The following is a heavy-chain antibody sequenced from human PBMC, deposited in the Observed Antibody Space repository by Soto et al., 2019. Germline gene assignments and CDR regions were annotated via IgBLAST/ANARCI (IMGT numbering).Heavy chain of an antibody. J-gene: IGHJ6*02. CDR3: ARGYVDTAMVPHADYYYGMDV. V-gene: IGHV1-2*04. CDR2: INPNSGGT. CDR1: GYTFTGYY. D-gene: IGHD5-18*01. Sequence: QVQLVQSGAEVKKPGASVKVSCKASGYTFTGYYMHWVRQAPGQGLEWMGWINPNSGGTNYAQKFQGWVTMTRDTSISTAYMELSRLRSDDTAVYYCARGYVDTAMVPHADYYYGMDVWGQGTTVTVSS.